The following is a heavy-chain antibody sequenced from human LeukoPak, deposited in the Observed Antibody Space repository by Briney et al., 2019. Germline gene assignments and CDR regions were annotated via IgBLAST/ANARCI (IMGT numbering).Heavy chain of an antibody. Sequence: GGSLGLSCAASGFTFSSYAMHWVRQAPGKGLEYVSAISSNGGSTNYANSVKGRFTISRDNSKNTLYLQVGSLRAEDMAVYYCARRYYGSGSSTLDYWGQGTLVTVSS. CDR1: GFTFSSYA. CDR3: ARRYYGSGSSTLDY. CDR2: ISSNGGST. J-gene: IGHJ4*02. D-gene: IGHD3-10*01. V-gene: IGHV3-64*01.